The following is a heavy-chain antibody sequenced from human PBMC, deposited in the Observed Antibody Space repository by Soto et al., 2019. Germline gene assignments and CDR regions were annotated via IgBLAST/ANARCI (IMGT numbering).Heavy chain of an antibody. CDR3: ARDHSSITIFGVVIQNWFDP. J-gene: IGHJ5*02. D-gene: IGHD3-3*01. CDR2: IIPIFGTA. V-gene: IGHV1-69*13. Sequence: ASVKVSCKASVGTFSSYAISWVRQAPGQGLEWMGGIIPIFGTANYAQKFQGRVTITADESTSTAYMELGSLRSEDTAVYYCARDHSSITIFGVVIQNWFDPWGQGTLVTVSS. CDR1: VGTFSSYA.